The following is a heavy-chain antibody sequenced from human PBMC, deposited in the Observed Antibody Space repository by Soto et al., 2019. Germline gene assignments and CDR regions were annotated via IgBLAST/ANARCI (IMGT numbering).Heavy chain of an antibody. D-gene: IGHD1-7*01. J-gene: IGHJ4*02. CDR1: GFTFSDYY. CDR2: IYYSGST. V-gene: IGHV4-38-2*01. CDR3: ARLNNWNYPRIGY. Sequence: GSLRLSCAACGFTFSDYYMSWIRQAPGKGLEWIGSIYYSGSTYYNPSLKSRVTISVDTSKNQFSLKLSSVTAADTAVYYCARLNNWNYPRIGYWGQGTLVTVSS.